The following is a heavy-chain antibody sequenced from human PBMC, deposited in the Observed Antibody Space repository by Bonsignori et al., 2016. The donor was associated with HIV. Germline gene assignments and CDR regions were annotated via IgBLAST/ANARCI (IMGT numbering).Heavy chain of an antibody. Sequence: WIRQPPGKGLEWVSGISGSDGTEYTDSVKGRFTISRDNSKNTLYLQMSSLRVEDTAVYYCAKGMGWALYSGYEGRYFDLWGRGTLVTVSS. CDR2: ISGSDGT. V-gene: IGHV3-23*01. CDR3: AKGMGWALYSGYEGRYFDL. D-gene: IGHD5-12*01. J-gene: IGHJ2*01.